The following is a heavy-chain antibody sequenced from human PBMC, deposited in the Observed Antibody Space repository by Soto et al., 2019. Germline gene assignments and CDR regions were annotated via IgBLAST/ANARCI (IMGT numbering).Heavy chain of an antibody. D-gene: IGHD6-13*01. Sequence: GASVKVSCKASGGTFSSYAISWVRQAPGQGLEWMGGIIPIFGTANYAQKFQGRVTMTADTSTDTAYMELSSLRSEDTAVYYCATISRYTDRSSWSVDYWGQGTLVTVSS. CDR2: IIPIFGTA. CDR1: GGTFSSYA. J-gene: IGHJ4*02. V-gene: IGHV1-69*06. CDR3: ATISRYTDRSSWSVDY.